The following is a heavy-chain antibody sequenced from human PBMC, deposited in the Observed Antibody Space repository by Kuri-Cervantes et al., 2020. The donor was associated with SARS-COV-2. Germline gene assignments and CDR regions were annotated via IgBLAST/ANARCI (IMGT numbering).Heavy chain of an antibody. V-gene: IGHV3-48*03. CDR2: ISSSGSTI. D-gene: IGHD6-13*01. J-gene: IGHJ4*02. CDR1: GFTFSSYE. Sequence: GGSLRLSCAASGFTFSSYEMNWVRQAPGKGLGWVSYISSSGSTIYYADSVKGRFTISRDNAKNSLYLQVNSLRAEDTAVYYCARGSSRLQQQLVMFDYWGQGNLVHVAS. CDR3: ARGSSRLQQQLVMFDY.